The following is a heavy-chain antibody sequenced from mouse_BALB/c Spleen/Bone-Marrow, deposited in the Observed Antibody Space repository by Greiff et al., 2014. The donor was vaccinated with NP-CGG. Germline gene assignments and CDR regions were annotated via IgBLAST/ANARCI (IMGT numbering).Heavy chain of an antibody. CDR3: ARELGLRLAY. V-gene: IGHV1-9*01. Sequence: LQESGAELMKPGASVKISCKTSGYTFSSYWIEWVKQRPGRGLEWIGEILPGSGSTNSNEKFKGKATFTADTSSNTAYMQLSSLTSEDSAVYYCARELGLRLAYWGQGTLVTVSA. CDR2: ILPGSGST. J-gene: IGHJ3*01. D-gene: IGHD3-1*01. CDR1: GYTFSSYW.